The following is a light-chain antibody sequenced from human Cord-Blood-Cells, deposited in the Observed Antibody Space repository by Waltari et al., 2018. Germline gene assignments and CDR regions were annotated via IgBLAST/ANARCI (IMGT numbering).Light chain of an antibody. Sequence: QSALTQPASVSGSPGQSITISCTGTSSDVGGYNYVSWYQQHPGKAPKLMIYEVSNRPSGVFNRFSGSKAGNTASLTISGLQAEDEADYYCSSYTSSSTWMFGGGTKLTVL. J-gene: IGLJ3*02. CDR1: SSDVGGYNY. V-gene: IGLV2-14*01. CDR3: SSYTSSSTWM. CDR2: EVS.